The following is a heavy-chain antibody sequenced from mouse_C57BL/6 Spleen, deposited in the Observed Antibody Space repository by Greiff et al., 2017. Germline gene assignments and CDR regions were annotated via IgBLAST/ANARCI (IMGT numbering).Heavy chain of an antibody. J-gene: IGHJ4*01. Sequence: QVQLQQPGAELVMPGASVKLSCKASGYTFTSYWMHWVKQRPGQGLEWIGEIDPSDSYTNYNQKFKGKSTLTVDKSSSTAYMQLSSLTSEDSAVYYCAGGLYAMDYWGQETSVTVSS. CDR3: AGGLYAMDY. CDR2: IDPSDSYT. CDR1: GYTFTSYW. V-gene: IGHV1-69*01.